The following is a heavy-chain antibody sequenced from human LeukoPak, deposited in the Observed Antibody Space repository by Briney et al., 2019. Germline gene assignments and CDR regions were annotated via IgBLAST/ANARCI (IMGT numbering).Heavy chain of an antibody. CDR1: GGTFSSYG. CDR3: ARDGRPRPFYYYYYMDV. D-gene: IGHD1-26*01. Sequence: ASVKVSCKASGGTFSSYGISWVRQAPGQGLEWMGWISAYNGNTNYAQKLQGRVTMTTDTSTSTAYMELRSLRSDDTAVYYCARDGRPRPFYYYYYMDVWGKGTTVTVSS. J-gene: IGHJ6*03. CDR2: ISAYNGNT. V-gene: IGHV1-18*01.